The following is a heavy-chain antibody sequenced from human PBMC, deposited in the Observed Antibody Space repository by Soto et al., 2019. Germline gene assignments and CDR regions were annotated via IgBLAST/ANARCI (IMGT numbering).Heavy chain of an antibody. CDR3: ARTPDYGGNSHYYYGMDV. CDR2: IIPILGIA. CDR1: GGTFSSYT. D-gene: IGHD4-17*01. V-gene: IGHV1-69*02. J-gene: IGHJ6*02. Sequence: ASVKVSCKASGGTFSSYTISWVRQAPGQGLEWMGRIIPILGIANYAQKFQGRVTITADKSTSTAYMELSSLRSEDTAVYYCARTPDYGGNSHYYYGMDVWGQGTTVTVSS.